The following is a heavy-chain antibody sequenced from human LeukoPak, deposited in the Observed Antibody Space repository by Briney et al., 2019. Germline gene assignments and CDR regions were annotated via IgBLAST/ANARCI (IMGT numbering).Heavy chain of an antibody. V-gene: IGHV4-34*01. D-gene: IGHD3-3*01. Sequence: SETLSLTCAVCGGSFSGYYWSWIRQPPGKGLEWIGEINHSGSTNYNPSLKSRVTISADTSKNQFSLKLSSVTAADTAVYYCARSSRFYFDYWGQGTLVTVSS. J-gene: IGHJ4*02. CDR1: GGSFSGYY. CDR3: ARSSRFYFDY. CDR2: INHSGST.